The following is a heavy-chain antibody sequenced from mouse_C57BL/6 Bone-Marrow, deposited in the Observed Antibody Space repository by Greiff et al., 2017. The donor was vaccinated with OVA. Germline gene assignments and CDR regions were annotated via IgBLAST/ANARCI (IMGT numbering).Heavy chain of an antibody. V-gene: IGHV3-6*01. D-gene: IGHD2-3*01. CDR3: ARVGWLLPFDY. Sequence: ESGPGLVKPSQSLSLTCSVTGYSITSGYYWNWIRQFPGNKLEWMGYISYDGSNNYNPSLKNRISITRDTSKNQFFLKLNSVTTEDTATYYCARVGWLLPFDYWGQGTTLTVSS. CDR1: GYSITSGYY. CDR2: ISYDGSN. J-gene: IGHJ2*01.